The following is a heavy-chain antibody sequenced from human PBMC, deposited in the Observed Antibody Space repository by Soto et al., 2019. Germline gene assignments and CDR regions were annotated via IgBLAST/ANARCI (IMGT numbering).Heavy chain of an antibody. CDR3: ARDPSYYGMDV. V-gene: IGHV1-3*05. CDR1: VYTFTSYA. CDR2: INAGNGNT. Sequence: QVQLVQSGAEEKKPGASVKVSCKASVYTFTSYAMHWVRRAPGQRLEWMGWINAGNGNTKYSQKFQGRVTITRDTSASTAYMELSSLRSEDTAVYYCARDPSYYGMDVWGQGTTVTVSS. J-gene: IGHJ6*02.